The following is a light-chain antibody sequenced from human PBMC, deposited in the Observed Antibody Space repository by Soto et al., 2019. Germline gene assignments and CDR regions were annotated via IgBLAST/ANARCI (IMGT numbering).Light chain of an antibody. CDR2: GAS. CDR1: QSVSSY. CDR3: QQYGNSPRT. V-gene: IGKV3-20*01. J-gene: IGKJ1*01. Sequence: EILLTQSPATLSLSPGEIATLSFRASQSVSSYLAWYLQKPGQAPRLLIYGASDRATGIPDRFSGSGSGTDFTLIISRLEPEDFAVYYCQQYGNSPRTFGQGTKVDIK.